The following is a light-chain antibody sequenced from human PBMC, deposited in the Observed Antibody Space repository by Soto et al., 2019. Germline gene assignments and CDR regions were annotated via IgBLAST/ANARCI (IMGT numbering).Light chain of an antibody. CDR2: EAP. CDR1: QSISGS. V-gene: IGKV1-5*03. Sequence: DIQMTQSPSTLSASVGDRVTITCRASQSISGSLAWYQQKPGKAPKLLIYEAPNLKSGVPSRFSGSGSGTEYTFTISSLQPDDSASYYCQQYNGYWTFGQGTRVESK. J-gene: IGKJ1*01. CDR3: QQYNGYWT.